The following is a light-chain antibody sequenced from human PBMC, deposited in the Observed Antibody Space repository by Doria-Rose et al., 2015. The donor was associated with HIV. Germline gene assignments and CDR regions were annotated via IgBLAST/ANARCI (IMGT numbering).Light chain of an antibody. CDR3: HQYGTSWT. Sequence: TQSPGTLSLSAGERATLSCRASQSFSSTYLAWYQQKPGQAPSLLIYDGSTRATGIPDRFSASGSWTDFTLTINRLEPEDFALYYCHQYGTSWTFGQGTKVEI. CDR2: DGS. J-gene: IGKJ1*01. V-gene: IGKV3-20*01. CDR1: QSFSSTY.